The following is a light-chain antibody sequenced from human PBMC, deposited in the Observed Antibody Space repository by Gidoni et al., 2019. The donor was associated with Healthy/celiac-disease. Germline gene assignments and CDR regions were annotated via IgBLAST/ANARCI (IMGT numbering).Light chain of an antibody. CDR2: WAS. Sequence: DIVMTQSPDSVAVSLGERATINCKSSQSVLYSSNNKNYLAWYQQKPGQPPKLLIYWASTRESGVPDRFSGSGSGTDFTLTISSLQAEDVAVYYCQQYYSTPYTFXQXTKLEIK. J-gene: IGKJ2*01. V-gene: IGKV4-1*01. CDR1: QSVLYSSNNKNY. CDR3: QQYYSTPYT.